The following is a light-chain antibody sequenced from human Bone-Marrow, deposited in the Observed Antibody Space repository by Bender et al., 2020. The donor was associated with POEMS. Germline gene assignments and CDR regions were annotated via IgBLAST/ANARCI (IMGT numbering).Light chain of an antibody. CDR2: EDD. J-gene: IGLJ3*02. CDR1: SGTIDHSY. CDR3: QSWGSTSQGV. Sequence: NFVLTQPHSVSASPGKTVTISCTRSSGTIDHSYVQWYQQRPGSAPTTVLFEDDRRPPGVPDRFSGSVGTASNSASLAISGLRTEDGADYDCQSWGSTSQGVFGGGTKLAGL. V-gene: IGLV6-57*04.